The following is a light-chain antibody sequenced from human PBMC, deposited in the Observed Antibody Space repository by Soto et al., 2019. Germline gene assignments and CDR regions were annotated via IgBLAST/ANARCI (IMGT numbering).Light chain of an antibody. Sequence: EIVLTQSPATLSLPPGERATLSCRASQSVRSSLAWYQQQPGQAPRLLISGASNRATGIPARFSGSGSGTDFTLTISSLEPEDFAVYYCQQRSNWPRTFGQGTKVDIK. CDR3: QQRSNWPRT. J-gene: IGKJ1*01. V-gene: IGKV3-11*01. CDR1: QSVRSS. CDR2: GAS.